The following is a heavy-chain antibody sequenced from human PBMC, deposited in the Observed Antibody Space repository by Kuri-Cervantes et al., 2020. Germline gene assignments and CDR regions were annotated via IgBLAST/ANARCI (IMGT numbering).Heavy chain of an antibody. CDR1: GFTFSGYG. CDR3: ARDGPVAGFHYFDY. CDR2: IKRDGGLK. D-gene: IGHD6-19*01. V-gene: IGHV3-7*01. Sequence: GGSLRPSCAASGFTFSGYGMHWVRQAPGKGLEWVANIKRDGGLKYYADSVKGRFTISRDNAKNSLYLQMNSLRAEDTAVYYCARDGPVAGFHYFDYWGQGTLVTVSS. J-gene: IGHJ4*02.